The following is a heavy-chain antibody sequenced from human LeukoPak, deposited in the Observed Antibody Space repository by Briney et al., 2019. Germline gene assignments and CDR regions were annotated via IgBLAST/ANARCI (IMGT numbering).Heavy chain of an antibody. D-gene: IGHD2-21*02. CDR1: GFTFSDYY. CDR2: ISSSSSYT. CDR3: ARVTSIVVVTATFDAFDI. J-gene: IGHJ3*02. Sequence: GGSLRLSCAASGFTFSDYYMSWIRQAPGKGLEWVSYISSSSSYTNYADSVKGRFTISRDNAKNSLYLQMNSLRAEDTAVYYCARVTSIVVVTATFDAFDIWGQGTMVTVSS. V-gene: IGHV3-11*05.